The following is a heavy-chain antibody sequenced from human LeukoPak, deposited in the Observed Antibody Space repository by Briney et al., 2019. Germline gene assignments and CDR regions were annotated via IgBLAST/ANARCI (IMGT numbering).Heavy chain of an antibody. CDR2: IYTSGST. CDR3: ARDYDILTAYPPTQLFDP. J-gene: IGHJ5*02. Sequence: SQTLSLTCTVSGDSISSSRHYWSWIRQPAGKGLEWIGRIYTSGSTNYNPSLKSRVTMSVDTSKNHFSPKLSSVTAADTAVYYCARDYDILTAYPPTQLFDPWGQGTLVTVSS. D-gene: IGHD3-9*01. V-gene: IGHV4-61*02. CDR1: GDSISSSRHY.